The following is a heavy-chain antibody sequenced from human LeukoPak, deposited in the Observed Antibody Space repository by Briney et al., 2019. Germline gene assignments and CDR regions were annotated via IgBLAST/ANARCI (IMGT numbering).Heavy chain of an antibody. Sequence: GGSLRLSCAASGFTFSNAWMSWVRQAPGKGLECVGRIKSKTDGGTTGYAAPVKGRFTISRDDSKNTLYLQMNSLKTEDTAVYYCTTDQRDYYDSSGYNREWGQGTLVTVSS. CDR3: TTDQRDYYDSSGYNRE. CDR1: GFTFSNAW. CDR2: IKSKTDGGTT. D-gene: IGHD3-22*01. V-gene: IGHV3-15*01. J-gene: IGHJ4*02.